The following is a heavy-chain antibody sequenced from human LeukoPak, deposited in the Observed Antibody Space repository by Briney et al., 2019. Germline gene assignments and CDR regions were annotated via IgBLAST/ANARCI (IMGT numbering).Heavy chain of an antibody. CDR1: GFTFSSYA. CDR3: ARDQQKIPLHAFDI. V-gene: IGHV3-30-3*01. D-gene: IGHD2-2*02. Sequence: GGSLRLSCAASGFTFSSYAMHWVRQAPGKGLEWVAVISYDGSNKYYADSVKGRVTISSDNSKNTLYLQMNSLRAEDTAMYYCARDQQKIPLHAFDIWGQGTMVTVSS. J-gene: IGHJ3*02. CDR2: ISYDGSNK.